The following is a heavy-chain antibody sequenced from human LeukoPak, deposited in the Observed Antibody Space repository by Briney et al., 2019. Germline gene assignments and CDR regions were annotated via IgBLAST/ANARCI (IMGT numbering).Heavy chain of an antibody. CDR3: ARGDDRSSWAFDY. J-gene: IGHJ4*02. CDR2: INPNSGGT. Sequence: ASVNVSCKASGYTFTGYYMHWVRQAPGQGLEWMGWINPNSGGTNYAQKFQGRVTMTRDTSISTAYMELSRLRSDDTAVYYCARGDDRSSWAFDYWGQGTLVTVSS. CDR1: GYTFTGYY. D-gene: IGHD6-13*01. V-gene: IGHV1-2*02.